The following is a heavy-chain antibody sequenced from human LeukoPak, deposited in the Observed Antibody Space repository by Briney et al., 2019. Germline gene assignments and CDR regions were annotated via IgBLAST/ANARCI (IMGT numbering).Heavy chain of an antibody. V-gene: IGHV4-34*01. J-gene: IGHJ3*02. CDR2: INHSGST. Sequence: SETLSLTCAVYGGSFSGYYWSWIRQPPGQGLEWIGEINHSGSTNYNPSLKSRVTISVDTSKNQFSLKLSSVTAADTAVYYCARGRYCSSTSCYKYAFDIWGQGTMVTVSS. CDR1: GGSFSGYY. D-gene: IGHD2-2*02. CDR3: ARGRYCSSTSCYKYAFDI.